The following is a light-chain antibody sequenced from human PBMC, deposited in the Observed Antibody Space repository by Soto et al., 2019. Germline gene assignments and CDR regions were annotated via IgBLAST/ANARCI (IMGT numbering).Light chain of an antibody. CDR3: QNYDSAPIT. J-gene: IGKJ5*01. CDR2: AAP. Sequence: DIQMTQSPSSLSASVVNRVSITCRASQGISNYLAWYQQKPGKVPKVLIYAAPTLQPGVPSRFSGSGSGTDFTLTINTLQPDDIATYYCQNYDSAPITCGQGKRLEIK. CDR1: QGISNY. V-gene: IGKV1-27*01.